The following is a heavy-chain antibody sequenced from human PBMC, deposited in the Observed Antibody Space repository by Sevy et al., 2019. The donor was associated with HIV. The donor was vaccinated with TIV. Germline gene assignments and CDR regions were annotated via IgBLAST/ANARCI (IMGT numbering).Heavy chain of an antibody. V-gene: IGHV7-4-1*02. CDR1: GYTFTSYA. Sequence: ASVKVSCKASGYTFTSYAMNWVRQAPGQGLEWMGWINTNTGNPTYAQGFTGRFVFSLDTSVSTAYLQSSSLKAEDTAVYYCARAGWQQLAYYFDYWGQGTLVTVSS. CDR3: ARAGWQQLAYYFDY. CDR2: INTNTGNP. D-gene: IGHD6-13*01. J-gene: IGHJ4*02.